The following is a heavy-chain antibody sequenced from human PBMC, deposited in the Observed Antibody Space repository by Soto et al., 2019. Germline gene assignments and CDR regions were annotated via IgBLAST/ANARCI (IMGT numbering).Heavy chain of an antibody. CDR2: IYYSGST. V-gene: IGHV4-59*08. CDR3: ARHGWSSGWNYFDY. J-gene: IGHJ4*02. Sequence: PSETLSLTCTVSGGSISCYYWSWIRQPPGKGLEWIGYIYYSGSTNYNPSLKSRVTISVDTSKNQFSLKLSSVTAADTAVYYCARHGWSSGWNYFDYWGQGTLVTSPQ. CDR1: GGSISCYY. D-gene: IGHD6-19*01.